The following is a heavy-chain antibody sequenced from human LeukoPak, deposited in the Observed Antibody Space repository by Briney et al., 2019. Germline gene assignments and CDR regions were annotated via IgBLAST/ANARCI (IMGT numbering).Heavy chain of an antibody. J-gene: IGHJ5*02. Sequence: GGSLRLSCAASGFTFSSYSMNWVRQAPGKGLEWVSSISSSSSYIYYADSVKGRFTISRDNAKNSLYLQMNSLRAEDTAVYYCARDTGHGRITIFGVVTQPPNWFDPWGQGTLVTVSS. CDR1: GFTFSSYS. CDR3: ARDTGHGRITIFGVVTQPPNWFDP. CDR2: ISSSSSYI. V-gene: IGHV3-21*01. D-gene: IGHD3-3*01.